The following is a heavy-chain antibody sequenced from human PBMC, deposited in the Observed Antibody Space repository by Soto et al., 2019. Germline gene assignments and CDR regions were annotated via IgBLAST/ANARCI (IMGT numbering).Heavy chain of an antibody. D-gene: IGHD3-3*01. J-gene: IGHJ6*03. CDR3: ARVDFWSGYYPEGYYYYMDV. CDR2: MNPNSGNT. V-gene: IGHV1-8*01. CDR1: GYTFTSYD. Sequence: ASVKVSCKASGYTFTSYDINWVRQATGQGLEWMGWMNPNSGNTGYAQKFQGRVTMTRNTSISTAYMELSSLRSEDTAVYYCARVDFWSGYYPEGYYYYMDVWGKGTTVTVSS.